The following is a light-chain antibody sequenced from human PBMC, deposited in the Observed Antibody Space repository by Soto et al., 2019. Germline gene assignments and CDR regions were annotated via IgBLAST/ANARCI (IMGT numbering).Light chain of an antibody. CDR1: QSFRGL. V-gene: IGKV3-11*01. J-gene: IGKJ5*01. CDR2: DAY. Sequence: EVGVTQSPVTLTLSPGERGTLSCRASQSFRGLLAWYQQKPGQAPRLLIYDAYNRATGIPPRFSGSGSGTDFTLTISSLEPEDSAVYYCQQRHMWPITFGQGTRLEI. CDR3: QQRHMWPIT.